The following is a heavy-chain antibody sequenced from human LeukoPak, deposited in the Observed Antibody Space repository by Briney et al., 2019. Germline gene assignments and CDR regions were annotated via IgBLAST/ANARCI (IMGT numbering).Heavy chain of an antibody. J-gene: IGHJ4*02. V-gene: IGHV3-53*01. CDR1: GFTVSSNY. CDR2: IYSGGST. Sequence: GGSLRLSCAASGFTVSSNYMSWVRQAPGKGLEWVSVIYSGGSTYYADSVKGRFTISRDNSKNTLYLQMDSLRAEDTAVYYCARAIKSSSSFWGQGTLVTVSS. CDR3: ARAIKSSSSF. D-gene: IGHD6-6*01.